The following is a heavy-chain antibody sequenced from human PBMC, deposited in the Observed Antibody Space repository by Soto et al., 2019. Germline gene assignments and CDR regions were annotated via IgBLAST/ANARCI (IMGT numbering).Heavy chain of an antibody. CDR3: ATRYCTNGLCYTGGDYYYYMDV. CDR2: INAGNGNT. D-gene: IGHD2-8*01. J-gene: IGHJ6*03. Sequence: GASVKVSCKASGYTFTSYAMHWVRQAPGQRLEWMGWINAGNGNTKYSQKFQGRVTITRDTSASTAYMELSSLRSEDTAVYYCATRYCTNGLCYTGGDYYYYMDVWGKGTTVTVAS. CDR1: GYTFTSYA. V-gene: IGHV1-3*01.